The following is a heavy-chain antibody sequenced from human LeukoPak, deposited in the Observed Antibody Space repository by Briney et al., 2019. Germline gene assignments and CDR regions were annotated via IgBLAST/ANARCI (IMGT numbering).Heavy chain of an antibody. CDR3: AREMYSGMYNDAFDI. D-gene: IGHD1-26*01. Sequence: PGGSLRLSCTASGFTVSSNYMSWVRQAPGKGLEWVSVIRSDGSTNHAGSVKGRFTISRDNSKNTLYLQMNNLRAEDTAMYYCAREMYSGMYNDAFDIWGQGTKVTVSS. CDR2: IRSDGST. J-gene: IGHJ3*02. V-gene: IGHV3-53*01. CDR1: GFTVSSNY.